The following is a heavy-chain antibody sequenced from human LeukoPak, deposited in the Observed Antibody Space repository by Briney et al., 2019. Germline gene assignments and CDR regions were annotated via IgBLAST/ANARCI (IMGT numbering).Heavy chain of an antibody. J-gene: IGHJ4*02. CDR2: IIPIFGTA. V-gene: IGHV1-69*13. D-gene: IGHD2-2*01. CDR3: ASHRVAEVVPAPEYYFDH. Sequence: SVKVSCKASGGTFSSYAISWVRQAPGQGLEWMGGIIPIFGTANYAQKFQGRVTITADESTSTAYMELSSLRSEDTAVYYCASHRVAEVVPAPEYYFDHWGQGTLVTVSS. CDR1: GGTFSSYA.